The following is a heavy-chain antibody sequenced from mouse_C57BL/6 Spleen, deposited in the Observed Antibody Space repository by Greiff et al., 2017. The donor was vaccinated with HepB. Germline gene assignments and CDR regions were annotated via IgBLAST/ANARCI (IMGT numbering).Heavy chain of an antibody. D-gene: IGHD1-1*01. J-gene: IGHJ4*01. Sequence: EVQRVESGGGLVKPGGSLKLSCAASGFTFSDYGMHWVRQAPEKGLEWVAYISSGSSTIYYADTVKGRVTISRDNAKNTLFLQMTSLRSEDTAMYYCARGDGSSYGYAMDYWGQGTSVTVSS. CDR3: ARGDGSSYGYAMDY. CDR2: ISSGSSTI. V-gene: IGHV5-17*01. CDR1: GFTFSDYG.